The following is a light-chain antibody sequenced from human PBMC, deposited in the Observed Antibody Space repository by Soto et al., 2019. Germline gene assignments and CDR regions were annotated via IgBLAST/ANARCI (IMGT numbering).Light chain of an antibody. CDR1: QSISSW. V-gene: IGKV1-5*03. CDR3: QQYNSYPT. J-gene: IGKJ1*01. Sequence: DIQMTQSPSTLSASVGDRVTITCRASQSISSWLAWYQQKPGKAPKLLLYKASSLESGVPSRFSGSGSGTEFTLNISSLQPDDFATYYCQQYNSYPTFGQGTKVEIK. CDR2: KAS.